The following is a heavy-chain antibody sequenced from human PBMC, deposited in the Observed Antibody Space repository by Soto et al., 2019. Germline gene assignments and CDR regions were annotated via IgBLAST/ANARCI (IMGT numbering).Heavy chain of an antibody. CDR1: GDTFTRYD. CDR2: MEPNSGNT. D-gene: IGHD2-15*01. Sequence: GASGKGSCKASGDTFTRYDIKWGRQAPGQGVEWMGWMEPNSGNTGYAQKVQGRVTMTRNTSISTAYMELSSPRSEDTAVYYCARGRGVVVVAAIAYYYYYMDVWGKGTTVTVSS. J-gene: IGHJ6*03. CDR3: ARGRGVVVVAAIAYYYYYMDV. V-gene: IGHV1-8*01.